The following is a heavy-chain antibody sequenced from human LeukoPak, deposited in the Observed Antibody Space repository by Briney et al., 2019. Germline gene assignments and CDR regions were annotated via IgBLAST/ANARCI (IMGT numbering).Heavy chain of an antibody. CDR1: GDSISSNYW. J-gene: IGHJ4*02. Sequence: SSETLSLTCAVSGDSISSNYWWTWVRQPPGKGLEWIGEIHHSGSTNYSPSLKSRVTISVDNSRNQFSLGLSSVSAADTAVYYCARGIPGYFGTSGYYEYWGQGTLVTVSS. CDR2: IHHSGST. D-gene: IGHD3-22*01. CDR3: ARGIPGYFGTSGYYEY. V-gene: IGHV4-4*02.